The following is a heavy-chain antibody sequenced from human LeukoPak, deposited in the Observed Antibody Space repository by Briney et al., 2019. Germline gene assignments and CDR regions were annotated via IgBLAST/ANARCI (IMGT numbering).Heavy chain of an antibody. CDR2: IWSGASAG. Sequence: GGSLRLSCTASGFSPSDYGMHWVRQAPGKGLEWVALIWSGASAGLYADSVKGRFTISRDGSRNTMYLHMDSLRAEDTAVYHCARDIWNDGNYYMDVWGKGTTVTVSS. CDR1: GFSPSDYG. V-gene: IGHV3-33*01. J-gene: IGHJ6*03. CDR3: ARDIWNDGNYYMDV. D-gene: IGHD1-1*01.